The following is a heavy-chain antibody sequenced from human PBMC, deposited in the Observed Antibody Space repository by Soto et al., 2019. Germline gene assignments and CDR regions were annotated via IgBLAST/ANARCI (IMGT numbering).Heavy chain of an antibody. V-gene: IGHV3-30*18. CDR1: GFTFSSYG. D-gene: IGHD6-19*01. CDR2: ISYDGSNK. J-gene: IGHJ1*01. CDR3: AKDIWRYSSGWLSYFQH. Sequence: QVQLVESGGGVVQPGRSLRLSCAASGFTFSSYGMHWVRQAPGKGLEWVAVISYDGSNKYYADSVKGRFTISRDNSKNTLYLQMNSLRAEDTAVYYCAKDIWRYSSGWLSYFQHWGQGTLVTVSS.